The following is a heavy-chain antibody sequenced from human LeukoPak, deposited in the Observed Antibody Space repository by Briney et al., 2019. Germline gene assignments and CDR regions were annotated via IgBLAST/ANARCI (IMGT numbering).Heavy chain of an antibody. J-gene: IGHJ4*02. CDR1: GFAFSSYG. D-gene: IGHD6-19*01. CDR2: ISNDGNNK. CDR3: AKDLGDSSGWYLDY. Sequence: GRSLRLSCAASGFAFSSYGMHWVRQAPGKGLEWVAVISNDGNNKYYADSVKGRFSISRDNSKNTLYLQMNSLRGEDTAVYYCAKDLGDSSGWYLDYWGQGTLVTVSS. V-gene: IGHV3-30*18.